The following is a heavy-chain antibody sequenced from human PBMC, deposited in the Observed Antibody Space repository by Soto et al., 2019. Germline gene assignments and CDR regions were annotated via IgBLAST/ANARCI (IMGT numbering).Heavy chain of an antibody. D-gene: IGHD2-15*01. V-gene: IGHV4-34*01. CDR3: ARGRGCSGGSCYAPTRFFDY. Sequence: SETLSLTCAVYGGSLSGYYWSWIRQPPGKGLEWIGEINHSGSTNCNPSLKSRVTISIDTSKNQFSLKLSSVTAADTAVYYCARGRGCSGGSCYAPTRFFDYWGQGTLVTVSS. CDR1: GGSLSGYY. CDR2: INHSGST. J-gene: IGHJ4*02.